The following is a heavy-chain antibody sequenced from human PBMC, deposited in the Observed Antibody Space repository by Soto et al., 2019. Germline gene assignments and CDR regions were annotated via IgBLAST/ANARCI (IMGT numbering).Heavy chain of an antibody. CDR1: GYTFTSYG. CDR2: ISPYNGNT. D-gene: IGHD2-15*01. CDR3: ARGGLGYCSGGSCPQNWFDP. J-gene: IGHJ5*02. Sequence: ASVKVSCKASGYTFTSYGITWVRQAPGQGLERMGWISPYNGNTNYAQKFQGRVTMTTDTSTTTAYMELRSLRSDDTAVYYCARGGLGYCSGGSCPQNWFDPWGQGTLVTVSS. V-gene: IGHV1-18*01.